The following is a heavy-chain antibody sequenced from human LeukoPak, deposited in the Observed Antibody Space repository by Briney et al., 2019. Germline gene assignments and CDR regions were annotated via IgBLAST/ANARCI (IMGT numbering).Heavy chain of an antibody. CDR1: GYTFTGYY. D-gene: IGHD1-1*01. V-gene: IGHV1-2*02. Sequence: ASVKVSCKASGYTFTGYYMHWVRQAPGQGLEWMGWINPNSGGTNYAQEFQGRVTMTRDTSISTAYMELSRLRSDDTAVYYCARDWYNWNDGSYAFDIWGQGTMVTVSS. CDR2: INPNSGGT. CDR3: ARDWYNWNDGSYAFDI. J-gene: IGHJ3*02.